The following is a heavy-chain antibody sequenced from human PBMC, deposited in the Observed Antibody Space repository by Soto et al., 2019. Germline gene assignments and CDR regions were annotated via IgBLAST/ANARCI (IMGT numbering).Heavy chain of an antibody. CDR3: ARHAYCGGDCYIGWFDP. J-gene: IGHJ5*02. CDR2: IYYSGST. V-gene: IGHV4-39*01. D-gene: IGHD2-21*02. Sequence: GALSVKCIVLGGSSSSSRYYWGWIRQPPGKGLEWIGSIYYSGSTYYNPSLKSRVTISVDTSKNQFSLKLSSVTAADTAVYYCARHAYCGGDCYIGWFDPWGQGTLVTVS. CDR1: GGSSSSSRYY.